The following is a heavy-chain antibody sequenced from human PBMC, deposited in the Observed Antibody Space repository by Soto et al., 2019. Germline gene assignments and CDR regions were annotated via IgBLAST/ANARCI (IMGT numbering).Heavy chain of an antibody. CDR3: ALYCSGGSCYPKWDY. CDR1: GGSISSSSYY. CDR2: IYYSGST. V-gene: IGHV4-39*01. J-gene: IGHJ4*02. Sequence: QLQLQESGPGLVKPSETLSLTCTVSGGSISSSSYYWGWIRQPPGKGLEWIGSIYYSGSTYYNPSLKSRVTISVDTSKNQFSLKLSSVTAADTAVYYCALYCSGGSCYPKWDYWGQGTLVTVSS. D-gene: IGHD2-15*01.